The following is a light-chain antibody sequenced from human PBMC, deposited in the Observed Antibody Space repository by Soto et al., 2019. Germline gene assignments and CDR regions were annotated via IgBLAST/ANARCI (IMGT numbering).Light chain of an antibody. CDR1: SSDVGAYDY. Sequence: QSVLTQRPSASGSPGQSVTISCTGTSSDVGAYDYVSWYQQHPGKAPKLMIYEINKRPSGVPDRFSGSKSGNTASLTVSGLQAEDEADYYCSSFAGSNNFPYVFGTGTKVTV. CDR2: EIN. V-gene: IGLV2-8*01. CDR3: SSFAGSNNFPYV. J-gene: IGLJ1*01.